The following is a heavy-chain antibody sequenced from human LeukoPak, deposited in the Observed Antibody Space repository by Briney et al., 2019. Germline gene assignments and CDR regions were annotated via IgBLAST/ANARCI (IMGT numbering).Heavy chain of an antibody. D-gene: IGHD3-10*01. J-gene: IGHJ6*03. CDR3: AKVPDYYGSGYYYMDV. Sequence: GGSLRLSCAASGFSVSSNYMSWVRQAPGKGLEWVAFIRYDGSNKYYADSVKGRFTISRDNSKNTLYLQMNSLRAEDTAVYYCAKVPDYYGSGYYYMDVWGKGTTVTISS. V-gene: IGHV3-30*02. CDR2: IRYDGSNK. CDR1: GFSVSSNY.